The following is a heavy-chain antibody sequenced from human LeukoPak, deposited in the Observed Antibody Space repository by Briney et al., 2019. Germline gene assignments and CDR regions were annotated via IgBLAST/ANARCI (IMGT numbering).Heavy chain of an antibody. Sequence: SETLSLTCAVSGGSISSGGCSWSWIRQPPGKGLVWIGYIYHSGSTYYNPSLKSRVTISVDTSKNQFSLKLSSVTAADTAVYYCARGITIFGVVIFHYYGMDVWGQGTTVTVSS. J-gene: IGHJ6*02. V-gene: IGHV4-30-2*01. CDR1: GGSISSGGCS. D-gene: IGHD3-3*01. CDR3: ARGITIFGVVIFHYYGMDV. CDR2: IYHSGST.